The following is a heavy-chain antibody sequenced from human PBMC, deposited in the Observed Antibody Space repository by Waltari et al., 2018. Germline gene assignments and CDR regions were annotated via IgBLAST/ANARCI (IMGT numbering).Heavy chain of an antibody. Sequence: QVLLVESGGGVVQPGRSLTPSCGASGFTFSCYGFHWVRQAPGKGVELVAAIWNDGSNFYADSVNGRFTISRDNSKKTVYLEMNRLRDGDTALYYCARDSGSYLDYWGQGTLVTVSS. CDR1: GFTFSCYG. D-gene: IGHD3-16*02. CDR2: IWNDGSN. J-gene: IGHJ4*02. V-gene: IGHV3-33*01. CDR3: ARDSGSYLDY.